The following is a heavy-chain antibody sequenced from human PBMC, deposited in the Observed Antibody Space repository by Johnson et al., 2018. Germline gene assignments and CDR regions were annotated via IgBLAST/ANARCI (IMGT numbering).Heavy chain of an antibody. Sequence: VQLVQSGGGVVRPGGSLRLSCAASGFTFSSYAMSWVRQAPGKGLEWVSAISGSGGSTSYADSVKGRFTISSDNSKNSLYLQMNSLRAEDTALYYCAKDGVYSSGWYADYYYYMDVWGQGTMVTVSS. D-gene: IGHD6-19*01. J-gene: IGHJ6*03. CDR2: ISGSGGST. CDR3: AKDGVYSSGWYADYYYYMDV. V-gene: IGHV3-23*04. CDR1: GFTFSSYA.